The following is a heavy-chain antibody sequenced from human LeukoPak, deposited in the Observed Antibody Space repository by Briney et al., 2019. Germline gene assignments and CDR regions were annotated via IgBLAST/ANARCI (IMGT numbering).Heavy chain of an antibody. V-gene: IGHV4-39*01. D-gene: IGHD3-22*01. J-gene: IGHJ4*02. CDR1: GASVTMGSYY. CDR3: ARPFQDYDKGTFFYFFDF. CDR2: FHFSGST. Sequence: SETLSLTCSVSGASVTMGSYYWAWIRQPPGKGLEWIGTFHFSGSTYYNPSLKSRVTISVDTSKNSVSLMLRSVTAADTAVYFCARPFQDYDKGTFFYFFDFWGQGILVTVSS.